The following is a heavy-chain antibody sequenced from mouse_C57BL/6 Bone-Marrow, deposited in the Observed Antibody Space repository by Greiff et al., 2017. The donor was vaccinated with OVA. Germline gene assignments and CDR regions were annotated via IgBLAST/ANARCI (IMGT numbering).Heavy chain of an antibody. CDR1: GFNIKNTY. CDR2: IDPANGNT. Sequence: VQLKQSVAELVRPGASVKLSCTASGFNIKNTYMHWVKQRPEKGLEWIGRIDPANGNTKYAPKFQGKATITADKSSNTAYLQRSNLTSDDTAIDYLARRYCGSRDDFDYWGQGTTLTVSS. D-gene: IGHD1-1*01. CDR3: ARRYCGSRDDFDY. J-gene: IGHJ2*01. V-gene: IGHV14-3*01.